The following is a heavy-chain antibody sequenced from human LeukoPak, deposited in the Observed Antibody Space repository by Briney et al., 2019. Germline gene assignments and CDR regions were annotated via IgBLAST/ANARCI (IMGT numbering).Heavy chain of an antibody. V-gene: IGHV4-38-2*02. J-gene: IGHJ6*03. CDR1: GYSISSGYY. CDR2: IYHSGST. CDR3: ARATHDIVVVPAAIRFYNYYYMDV. Sequence: SETLSLTCTVSGYSISSGYYWGWIRQPPGKGLEWIGSIYHSGSTYYNPSLKSRVTISVDTSKNQFSLKLSSVTAADTAVYYCARATHDIVVVPAAIRFYNYYYMDVWGKGTTVTVSS. D-gene: IGHD2-2*02.